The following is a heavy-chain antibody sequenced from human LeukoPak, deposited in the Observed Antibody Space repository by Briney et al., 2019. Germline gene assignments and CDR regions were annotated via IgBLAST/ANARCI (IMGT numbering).Heavy chain of an antibody. J-gene: IGHJ4*02. Sequence: ASVKVSCKASGYTFTGYYMHWARQAPGQGLEWMGWINPNSGGTNYAQKFQGRVTMTRDTSISTAYMELSRLRSDDTAVYYCVRDYGSGSYYTVGYWGQGTLVTVS. CDR3: VRDYGSGSYYTVGY. V-gene: IGHV1-2*02. D-gene: IGHD3-10*01. CDR2: INPNSGGT. CDR1: GYTFTGYY.